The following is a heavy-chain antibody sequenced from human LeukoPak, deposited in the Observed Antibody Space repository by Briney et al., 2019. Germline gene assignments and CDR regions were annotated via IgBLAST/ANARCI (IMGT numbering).Heavy chain of an antibody. CDR1: GFTFSDYY. CDR3: ARDRAPGYDSSGYYPDY. Sequence: GGSLRLSCAASGFTFSDYYMSWISQAPGKGLEWVSYISSSGSTIYYADSVKGRFTISRDNAKNSLYLQMNSLRAEDTAVYYCARDRAPGYDSSGYYPDYWGQGTLVTVSS. D-gene: IGHD3-22*01. V-gene: IGHV3-11*04. CDR2: ISSSGSTI. J-gene: IGHJ4*02.